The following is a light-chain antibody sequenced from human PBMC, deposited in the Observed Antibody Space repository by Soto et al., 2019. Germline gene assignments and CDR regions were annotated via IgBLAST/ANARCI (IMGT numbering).Light chain of an antibody. CDR3: QQYNSQWT. CDR2: DAS. V-gene: IGKV3D-15*01. J-gene: IGKJ1*01. CDR1: QSVSSH. Sequence: EIVLTQSPATLSLSPWERANLSCRTSQSVSSHFAWYQQKPGQPPRLLIYDASTRATGIPARFSGSGFGTEFTLTISSLQSDDFATYYCQQYNSQWTFGQGTKVDIK.